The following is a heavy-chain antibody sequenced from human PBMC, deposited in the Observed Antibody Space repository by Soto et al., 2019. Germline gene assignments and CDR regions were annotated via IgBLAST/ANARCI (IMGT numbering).Heavy chain of an antibody. V-gene: IGHV4-59*01. CDR3: ARAGYCSSTSCPGGVDY. J-gene: IGHJ4*02. CDR1: GGSISSYY. CDR2: IYYSGST. D-gene: IGHD2-2*01. Sequence: SETLSLTCTVSGGSISSYYWSWIRQPPGKGLEWIGYIYYSGSTNYNPSLKSRVTISVDTSKNQFSLKLSSVTAADTAVYYCARAGYCSSTSCPGGVDYWGQGTLVTVSS.